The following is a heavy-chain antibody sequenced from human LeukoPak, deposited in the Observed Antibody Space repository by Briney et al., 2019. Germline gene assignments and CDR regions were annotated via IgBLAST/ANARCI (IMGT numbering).Heavy chain of an antibody. CDR2: ISYDGSNK. CDR1: GFTFSSYG. Sequence: GGSLRLSCAASGFTFSSYGMHWVRQAPGKGLEWVAVISYDGSNKYYADSVKGQFTISRDNSKNTLYLQMNSLRAEDTAVYYCAKLCVSGHDAFDIWGQGTMVTVSS. V-gene: IGHV3-30*18. CDR3: AKLCVSGHDAFDI. D-gene: IGHD3-10*02. J-gene: IGHJ3*02.